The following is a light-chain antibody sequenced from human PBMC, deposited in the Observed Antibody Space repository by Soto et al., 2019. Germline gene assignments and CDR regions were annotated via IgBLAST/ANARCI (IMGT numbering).Light chain of an antibody. CDR3: SSYAHSSTVV. CDR1: SSDVGGYNY. J-gene: IGLJ2*01. CDR2: EVS. V-gene: IGLV2-14*01. Sequence: QSALTQPASVAGSPGQWITISCTGTSSDVGGYNYVSWYQQHPGKAPKLMIYEVSYRPSGVSNRFSGSKSGNTASLTISGLQAEDEANYYCSSYAHSSTVVFGGGTQLAVL.